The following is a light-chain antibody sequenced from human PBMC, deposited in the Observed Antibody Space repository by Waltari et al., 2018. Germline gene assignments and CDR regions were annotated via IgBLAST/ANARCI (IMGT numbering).Light chain of an antibody. CDR3: LLSYSGAWV. J-gene: IGLJ3*02. Sequence: YWVQQKPCQATSTLIYDTSNRHSWTPARFSGSLRGGKAALTLSGAQPEDEAEYYCLLSYSGAWVFGGGTKLTVL. CDR2: DTS. V-gene: IGLV7-46*01.